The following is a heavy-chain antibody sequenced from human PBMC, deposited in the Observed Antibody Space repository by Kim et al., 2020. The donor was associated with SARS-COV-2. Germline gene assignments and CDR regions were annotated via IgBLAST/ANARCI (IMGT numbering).Heavy chain of an antibody. CDR3: TRDHPYYDILTGAPFDY. CDR2: IRSKAYGGTT. CDR1: GFTFGDYA. V-gene: IGHV3-49*03. J-gene: IGHJ4*02. D-gene: IGHD3-9*01. Sequence: GGSLRLSCTASGFTFGDYAMSWFRQAPGKGLEWVGFIRSKAYGGTTEYAASVKGRFTISRDDSKSIAYLQMNSLKTEDTAVYYCTRDHPYYDILTGAPFDYWGQGTLVTVSS.